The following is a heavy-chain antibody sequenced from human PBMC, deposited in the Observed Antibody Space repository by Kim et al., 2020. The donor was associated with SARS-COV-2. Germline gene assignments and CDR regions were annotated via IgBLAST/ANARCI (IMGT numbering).Heavy chain of an antibody. V-gene: IGHV3-30*18. CDR1: GFTFSTYG. J-gene: IGHJ5*02. CDR3: AKISGALHSDSWFDT. D-gene: IGHD1-26*01. Sequence: GGSLRLSCAASGFTFSTYGMHWVRQAPGKGLDWVAVISYDGTFIQYADSVKGRFTISRDNSKNTLYLQMNSLKIEDTAVYHCAKISGALHSDSWFDTWGQGPLVTVSS. CDR2: ISYDGTFI.